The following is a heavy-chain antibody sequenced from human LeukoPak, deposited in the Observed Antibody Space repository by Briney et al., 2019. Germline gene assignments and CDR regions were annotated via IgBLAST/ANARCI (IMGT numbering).Heavy chain of an antibody. CDR2: IKDDGSEK. V-gene: IGHV3-7*02. D-gene: IGHD3-3*01. CDR1: GFTFSSHW. J-gene: IGHJ6*02. CDR3: ARRGITISGVLVYHYSGLDV. Sequence: GGSLRLSCAGSGFTFSSHWMNWVRQAPGKGLEWVASIKDDGSEKHFLDSVNGRFAISRDNAKNSLYLQTSSLRAEDTAVYYCARRGITISGVLVYHYSGLDVWGQGTTVTVSS.